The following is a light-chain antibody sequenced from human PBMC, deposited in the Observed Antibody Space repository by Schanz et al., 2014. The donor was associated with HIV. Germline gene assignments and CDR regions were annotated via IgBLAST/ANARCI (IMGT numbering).Light chain of an antibody. CDR2: ALN. CDR3: SSYAGSNNFWV. J-gene: IGLJ3*02. CDR1: SSDIG. V-gene: IGLV2-8*01. Sequence: QSALTQPPSASGSPGQSVAISCTGASSDIGVSWYQQYPGNAPKLMIFALNRRTSGVPDRFSGAKSGNTAFLLISGLQAEDEADYYCSSYAGSNNFWVFGGGTKLTVL.